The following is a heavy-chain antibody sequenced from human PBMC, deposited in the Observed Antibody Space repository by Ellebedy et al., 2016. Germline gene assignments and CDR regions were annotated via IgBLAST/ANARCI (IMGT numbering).Heavy chain of an antibody. J-gene: IGHJ6*03. CDR2: ISGSGGST. CDR3: AKAPTAIFAHFYYYYYYMDV. CDR1: GFTFSSYA. V-gene: IGHV3-23*01. Sequence: GGSLRLSCAASGFTFSSYAMSWVRQAPGRRLEWVSAISGSGGSTHYVDSVRGRFTISRDNSKNTLYLQMTSLRAEDTAVYYCAKAPTAIFAHFYYYYYYMDVWGKGTTVTVPS. D-gene: IGHD2-21*02.